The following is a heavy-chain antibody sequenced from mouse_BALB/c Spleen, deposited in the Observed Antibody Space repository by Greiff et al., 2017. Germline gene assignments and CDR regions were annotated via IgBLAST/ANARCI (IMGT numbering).Heavy chain of an antibody. J-gene: IGHJ1*01. Sequence: QVQLQQPGAELVKPGASVKLSCKASGYTFTSYWMHWVKQRPGQGLEWIGEINPSNGRTNYNEKFKSKATLTVDKSSSTAYMQLSSLTSEDSAVYYCAREGDVWGAGTTVTVSS. V-gene: IGHV1S81*02. CDR2: INPSNGRT. CDR3: AREGDV. CDR1: GYTFTSYW.